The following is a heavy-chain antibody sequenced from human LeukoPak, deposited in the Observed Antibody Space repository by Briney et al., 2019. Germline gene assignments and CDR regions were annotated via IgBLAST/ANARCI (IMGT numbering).Heavy chain of an antibody. CDR2: IYYSGST. CDR1: GGSISSGDYY. Sequence: SQTLSLTCTVFGGSISSGDYYWSWIRQPPGKGLEWIGYIYYSGSTYYNPSLKSRVTISVDTSKNQFSLRLSSVTAADTAVYYCARAKGYYAPPGYWGQGTLVTVSS. V-gene: IGHV4-30-4*01. J-gene: IGHJ4*02. CDR3: ARAKGYYAPPGY. D-gene: IGHD3-22*01.